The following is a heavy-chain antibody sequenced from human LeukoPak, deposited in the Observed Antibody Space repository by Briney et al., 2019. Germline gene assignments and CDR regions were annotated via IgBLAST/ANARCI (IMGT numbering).Heavy chain of an antibody. CDR3: ARAHCSGRGCYQRYDGFDI. CDR2: IKQDGSDK. J-gene: IGHJ3*02. Sequence: QPGDSLRLSCAASGFTFTKYWMTWVRQAPGKGLEWVGNIKQDGSDKNYMDSVKGRFTISRDNAKSSLFLQMNSLRVEDTAVYYCARAHCSGRGCYQRYDGFDIWGQGTVVTVSS. V-gene: IGHV3-7*01. D-gene: IGHD2-15*01. CDR1: GFTFTKYW.